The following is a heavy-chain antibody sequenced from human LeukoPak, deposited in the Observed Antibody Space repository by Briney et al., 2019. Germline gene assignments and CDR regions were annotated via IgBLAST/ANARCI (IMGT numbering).Heavy chain of an antibody. J-gene: IGHJ4*02. V-gene: IGHV3-30*02. CDR2: IRYDGSDK. D-gene: IGHD1-26*01. CDR1: GFTFSSCG. CDR3: VKDVGVGASYFDN. Sequence: GGSLRLSCAASGFTFSSCGMHWVRQSPAKGLERVAYIRYDGSDKYYIDSVKGRFTIARDNPKETLYLQMTSLSHDDTAVYFCVKDVGVGASYFDNWGQGTLVAVSS.